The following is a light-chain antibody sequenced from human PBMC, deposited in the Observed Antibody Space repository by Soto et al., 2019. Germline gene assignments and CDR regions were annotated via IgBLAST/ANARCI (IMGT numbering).Light chain of an antibody. CDR3: QQRSNWPPVYT. Sequence: EIVLTQSPATLSLSPGERATLSCRASQSVSSYLAWYQQKPGQAPRLLIYDASNRATGIPARFRGSGSGTYFTLTISSLEPEDFAFYYCQQRSNWPPVYTFGQGTKLEIK. V-gene: IGKV3-11*01. J-gene: IGKJ2*01. CDR2: DAS. CDR1: QSVSSY.